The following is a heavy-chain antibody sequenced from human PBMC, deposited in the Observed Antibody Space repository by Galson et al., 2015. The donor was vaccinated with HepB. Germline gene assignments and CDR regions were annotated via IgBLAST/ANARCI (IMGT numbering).Heavy chain of an antibody. J-gene: IGHJ3*02. CDR1: GYSFTSYW. V-gene: IGHV5-51*03. CDR3: ARPVEMATIGGLDAFDI. CDR2: IYPGDSNT. D-gene: IGHD5-24*01. Sequence: QSGAEVKKPGESLKISCTGSGYSFTSYWIGWVRQMPGKGLEWMGIIYPGDSNTRYSPSFQGQVTISADKSISTAYLQWSSLKASDTAMYYCARPVEMATIGGLDAFDIWGQGTMVTVSS.